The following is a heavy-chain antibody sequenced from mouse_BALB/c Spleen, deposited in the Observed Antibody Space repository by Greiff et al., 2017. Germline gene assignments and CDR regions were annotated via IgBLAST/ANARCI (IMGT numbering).Heavy chain of an antibody. CDR3: TRYMITTGYFDY. D-gene: IGHD2-4*01. V-gene: IGHV1-5*01. CDR2: IYPGNSDT. CDR1: GYTFTSYW. Sequence: VQLKESGTVLARPGASVKMSCKASGYTFTSYWMHWVKQRPGQGLEWIGAIYPGNSDTSYNQKFKGKAKLTAVTSTSTAYMELSSLTNEDSAVYYCTRYMITTGYFDYWGQGTTLTVSS. J-gene: IGHJ2*01.